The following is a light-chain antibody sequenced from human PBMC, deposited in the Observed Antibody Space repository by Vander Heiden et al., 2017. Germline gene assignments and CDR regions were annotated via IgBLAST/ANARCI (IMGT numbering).Light chain of an antibody. J-gene: IGKJ3*01. CDR1: KSVLYSTNKKNY. CDR2: WAS. CDR3: QQHDSTPFT. Sequence: DIVMTPSPASLAVSPGERATTNCNASKSVLYSTNKKNYLAWYQQKPGQPPNLLIYWASTRESGVPDRFSGSGSGTVVTTTTSSLQAEDVAVYYCQQHDSTPFTFGHGTKVDIK. V-gene: IGKV4-1*01.